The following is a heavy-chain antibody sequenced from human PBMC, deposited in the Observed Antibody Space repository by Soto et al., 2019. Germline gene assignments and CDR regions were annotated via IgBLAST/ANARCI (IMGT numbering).Heavy chain of an antibody. CDR3: VKEDAIQDNWYFDF. D-gene: IGHD1-1*01. CDR2: VSADGSKT. CDR1: GFIFSNYG. V-gene: IGHV3-30*18. Sequence: QVQLVESGGGVVQPGRSLRLSCAASGFIFSNYGMHWVRKAPGKGLEWVAIVSADGSKTDYAESVKGRFTVSRDNSKNTLYLQLNSLTGDDTAVFYCVKEDAIQDNWYFDFWGQGAAVTVSS. J-gene: IGHJ4*02.